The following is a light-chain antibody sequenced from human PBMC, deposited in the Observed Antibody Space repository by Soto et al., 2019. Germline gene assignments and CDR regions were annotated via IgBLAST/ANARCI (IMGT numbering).Light chain of an antibody. Sequence: DIQITQSPSTLSVSLGDIVTITFRSSQTISSWLAWYQQKPGKAPKLLIYKASTLKSGVPSRFSGSGSGTDFTLTIICLQSEDFATYYCQQDYSYPLTFGQGTRLEIK. J-gene: IGKJ5*01. CDR1: QTISSW. CDR3: QQDYSYPLT. V-gene: IGKV1-5*03. CDR2: KAS.